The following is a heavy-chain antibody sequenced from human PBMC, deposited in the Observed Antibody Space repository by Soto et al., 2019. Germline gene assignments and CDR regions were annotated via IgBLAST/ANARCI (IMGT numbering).Heavy chain of an antibody. CDR2: IYYSGST. CDR1: GGSISSYY. CDR3: ATTTVTTSFDY. V-gene: IGHV4-59*08. D-gene: IGHD4-17*01. Sequence: SETLSLTCTVSGGSISSYYWSWIRQPPGKGLEWIGYIYYSGSTNYNPSLKSRVTISVDTSKNQFSLKLSSVTAADTAVYYCATTTVTTSFDYWGQGTLVTVSS. J-gene: IGHJ4*02.